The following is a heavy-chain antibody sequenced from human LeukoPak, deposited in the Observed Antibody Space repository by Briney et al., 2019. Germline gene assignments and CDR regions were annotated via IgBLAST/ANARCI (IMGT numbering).Heavy chain of an antibody. V-gene: IGHV3-15*07. Sequence: KPGGSLRLSCAASGFTSSNAWMNWVRQAPGKGLEWVGRIKSKTDGGTTDYAAPVRGRFTISRDDSKNTLYLQMNSLRAEDTAVYYCAKARGYYDSSGYYPFDYWGQGTLVTVSS. CDR3: AKARGYYDSSGYYPFDY. CDR1: GFTSSNAW. D-gene: IGHD3-22*01. J-gene: IGHJ4*02. CDR2: IKSKTDGGTT.